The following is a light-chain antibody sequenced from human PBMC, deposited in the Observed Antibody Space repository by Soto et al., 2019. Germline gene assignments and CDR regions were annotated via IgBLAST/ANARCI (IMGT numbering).Light chain of an antibody. J-gene: IGKJ2*01. CDR2: DAS. V-gene: IGKV3-11*01. Sequence: EIVLTQSPATLSLSPGERATLSCRASPSVRSYLAWYQQKPGQAPRLLIYDASNRATGITARFSGSGSGTDFTLTISSREPEDFAVYYCQQRSNWPPYTFGQGTKLEIK. CDR1: PSVRSY. CDR3: QQRSNWPPYT.